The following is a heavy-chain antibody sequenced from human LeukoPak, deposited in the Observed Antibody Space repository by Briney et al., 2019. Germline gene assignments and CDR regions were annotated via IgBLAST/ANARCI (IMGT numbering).Heavy chain of an antibody. J-gene: IGHJ4*02. D-gene: IGHD2-15*01. CDR1: GFTFSSYA. CDR3: AWLGYCSGGSCYADFDY. CDR2: ISGSDGST. Sequence: GGSLRLSCAASGFTFSSYAMSWVRQAPGKGLEWVSAISGSDGSTYYADSVKGRFTISRDNSKNTLYLQMNSLRAEDTAVYYCAWLGYCSGGSCYADFDYWGQGTLVTVSS. V-gene: IGHV3-23*01.